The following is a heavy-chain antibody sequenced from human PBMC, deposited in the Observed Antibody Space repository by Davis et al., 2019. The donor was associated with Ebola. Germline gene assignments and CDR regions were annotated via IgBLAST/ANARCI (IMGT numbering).Heavy chain of an antibody. Sequence: SETLSLTFTVPGGSISSYYWSWIRQPPGKGLEWIGYIYHSGSTNYNPSLKSRVTISVDTSKNQFSLKLSSVTAADTAVYYCARVRAIAVAGTGDYWGQGTLVTVSS. D-gene: IGHD6-19*01. V-gene: IGHV4-59*12. J-gene: IGHJ4*02. CDR3: ARVRAIAVAGTGDY. CDR2: IYHSGST. CDR1: GGSISSYY.